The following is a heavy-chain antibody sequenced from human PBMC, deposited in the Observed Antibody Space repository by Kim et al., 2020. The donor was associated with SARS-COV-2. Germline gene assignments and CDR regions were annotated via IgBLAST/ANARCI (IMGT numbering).Heavy chain of an antibody. CDR1: GFTFSSYG. CDR2: ISYDGSNK. Sequence: GGSLRLSCAASGFTFSSYGMHWVRQAPGKGLEWVAVISYDGSNKYYADSVKGRFTISRDNSKNTLYPQMNSLRAEDTAVYYCAFGSVTSYYGMDVWAQGTTVTVSS. J-gene: IGHJ6*02. CDR3: AFGSVTSYYGMDV. V-gene: IGHV3-30*03. D-gene: IGHD4-17*01.